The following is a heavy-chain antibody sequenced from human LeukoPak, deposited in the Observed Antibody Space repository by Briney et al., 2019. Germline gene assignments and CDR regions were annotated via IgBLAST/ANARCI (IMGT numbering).Heavy chain of an antibody. CDR2: IYNTGST. D-gene: IGHD3-22*01. J-gene: IGHJ4*02. Sequence: PSETLSLTCTVSGGSIISYYWSWIRQPPGKGLEWIGYIYNTGSTNYNPSLKSRVTISLDTSKNQFSLRLSSVTPADTAVYYCARGYYNVTSGLYYFDYWGQGTLVTASS. CDR3: ARGYYNVTSGLYYFDY. CDR1: GGSIISYY. V-gene: IGHV4-59*01.